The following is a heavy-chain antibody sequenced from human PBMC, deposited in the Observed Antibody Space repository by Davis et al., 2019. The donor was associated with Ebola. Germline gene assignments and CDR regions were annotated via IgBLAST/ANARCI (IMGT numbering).Heavy chain of an antibody. Sequence: GESLKISCAASGFTFSQYSLHWVRQAPGKGLEWVAVISHDGSNEYHADSVKGRFAISRDNSKNTLYLQMNSLRPEDTALYYCARVGRGYSYGNGIENWGQGALVAVSS. D-gene: IGHD5-18*01. CDR3: ARVGRGYSYGNGIEN. CDR2: ISHDGSNE. J-gene: IGHJ4*02. CDR1: GFTFSQYS. V-gene: IGHV3-30*09.